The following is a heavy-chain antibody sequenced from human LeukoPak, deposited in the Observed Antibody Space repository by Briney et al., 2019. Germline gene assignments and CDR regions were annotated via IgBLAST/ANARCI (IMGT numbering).Heavy chain of an antibody. J-gene: IGHJ3*02. D-gene: IGHD2-2*01. Sequence: GRSLRLSCAASGFTFSSYGMHWVRQAPGKGLEWVAFIRYDGSNKYYADSVKGRFTISRDNSKNTLYLQMNSLRAEDTAVYYCANPLVVPAALGRGDAFDIWGQGTMVTVSS. CDR3: ANPLVVPAALGRGDAFDI. CDR1: GFTFSSYG. CDR2: IRYDGSNK. V-gene: IGHV3-30*02.